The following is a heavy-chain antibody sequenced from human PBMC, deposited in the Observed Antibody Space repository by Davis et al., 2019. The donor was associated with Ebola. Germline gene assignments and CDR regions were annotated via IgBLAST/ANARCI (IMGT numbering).Heavy chain of an antibody. CDR3: ARDQYSSSSLDY. V-gene: IGHV3-23*01. CDR1: GFTFSDYY. J-gene: IGHJ4*02. CDR2: ISSSGGNT. D-gene: IGHD6-6*01. Sequence: GGSLRLSCAASGFTFSDYYMSWIRQAPGKGLERVSTISSSGGNTYYADSVKGRFTISRDNSKNTLYLQMNSLRAEDTAVYYCARDQYSSSSLDYWGQGTLVTVSS.